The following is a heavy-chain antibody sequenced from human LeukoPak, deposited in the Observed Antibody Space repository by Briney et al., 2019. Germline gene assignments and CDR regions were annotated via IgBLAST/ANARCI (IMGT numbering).Heavy chain of an antibody. D-gene: IGHD1-26*01. CDR3: ARGGTYSFDY. V-gene: IGHV3-74*01. CDR2: VHSDGRST. Sequence: PGGSLRLSCAASGFTFSNYWMHWVRQAPGKGLVWVSRVHSDGRSTTYADSVKGRFTIFRDNAKNTLYLQMNSLRVEDTAVYYCARGGTYSFDYWGQGTLVTVSS. CDR1: GFTFSNYW. J-gene: IGHJ4*02.